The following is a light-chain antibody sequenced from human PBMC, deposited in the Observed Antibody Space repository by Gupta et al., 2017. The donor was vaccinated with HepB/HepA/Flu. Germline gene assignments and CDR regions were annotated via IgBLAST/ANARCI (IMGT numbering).Light chain of an antibody. CDR2: AAS. CDR1: QSVSSY. CDR3: QQRSNWPMS. Sequence: EIVLTQSPATLSLSPGERATLSCRASQSVSSYLAWYQQKRGQAPRLLIYAASNRATGIPARFSGNGSGADFTLTISSLEPEDFAVYYCQQRSNWPMSFGGGTKVEIK. J-gene: IGKJ4*01. V-gene: IGKV3-11*01.